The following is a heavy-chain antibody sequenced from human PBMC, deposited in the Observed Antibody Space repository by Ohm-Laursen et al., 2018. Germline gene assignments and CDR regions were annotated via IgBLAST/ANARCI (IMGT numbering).Heavy chain of an antibody. J-gene: IGHJ4*02. D-gene: IGHD3-16*01. CDR1: GFTFSSYA. V-gene: IGHV3-33*05. CDR2: ISYDGSNK. Sequence: SLRLSCAASGFTFSSYAMSWVRQAPGKGLEWVAVISYDGSNKYYADSVKGRFTISRDNSKNTLYLQMNSLRADDTAVYYCAVSPRVTWDWGQGTLVTVSS. CDR3: AVSPRVTWD.